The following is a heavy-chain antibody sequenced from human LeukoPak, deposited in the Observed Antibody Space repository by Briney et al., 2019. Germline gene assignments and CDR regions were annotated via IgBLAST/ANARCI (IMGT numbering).Heavy chain of an antibody. CDR3: AAAYSSGWADY. Sequence: GGSLRLSCAASGINFSGYAMHWVRQAPGKGLGGVAIISYDGSNKNYADSVKARLTISRDNYNNMLFLQLNSLRTDATAVYFCAAAYSSGWADYWGQGTLVTVSS. V-gene: IGHV3-30*04. CDR2: ISYDGSNK. CDR1: GINFSGYA. J-gene: IGHJ4*02. D-gene: IGHD6-19*01.